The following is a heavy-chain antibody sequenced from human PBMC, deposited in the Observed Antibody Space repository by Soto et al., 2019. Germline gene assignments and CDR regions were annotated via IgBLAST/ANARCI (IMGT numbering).Heavy chain of an antibody. CDR3: AKDISATEAGFDY. V-gene: IGHV3-23*01. D-gene: IGHD6-25*01. Sequence: EVQLLESGGGLVQPGGSLRLSCAASGFTFSSYAMSWVRQAPGKGLEWVSAISGSGGSTYYADSVKGRFTISRDNSKNTLYLQMNSLRAEETAVYYCAKDISATEAGFDYWGQGTLVTVSS. J-gene: IGHJ4*02. CDR2: ISGSGGST. CDR1: GFTFSSYA.